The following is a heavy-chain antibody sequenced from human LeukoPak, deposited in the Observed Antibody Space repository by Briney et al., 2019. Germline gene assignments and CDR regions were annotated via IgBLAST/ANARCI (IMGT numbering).Heavy chain of an antibody. J-gene: IGHJ3*02. D-gene: IGHD6-19*01. CDR2: IYTSGST. V-gene: IGHV4-61*02. CDR1: GGSISSGSYY. Sequence: PSETLSLTCTVSGGSISSGSYYWSWIRQPAGKGLEWIGRIYTSGSTNYNPTLKSRVTISVDTSKNQFSLKLSSVTAADTAVYYCARGYSSGWYQDESDIWGQGTMVTVSS. CDR3: ARGYSSGWYQDESDI.